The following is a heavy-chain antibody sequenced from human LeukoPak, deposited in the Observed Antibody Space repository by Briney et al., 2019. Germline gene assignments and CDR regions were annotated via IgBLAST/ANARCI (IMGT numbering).Heavy chain of an antibody. J-gene: IGHJ6*02. D-gene: IGHD3-3*01. CDR3: AKPGGNTNTYYDFWSGSAPMDV. Sequence: GGSLRLSCAASGFTFSSYAMSWVRQAPGKGLEWVSAISGSGGSTYYADSVKGRFTISRDNSKNTLYLQMNSLRAEDTAVYYCAKPGGNTNTYYDFWSGSAPMDVWGQGTTVTVSS. CDR1: GFTFSSYA. V-gene: IGHV3-23*01. CDR2: ISGSGGST.